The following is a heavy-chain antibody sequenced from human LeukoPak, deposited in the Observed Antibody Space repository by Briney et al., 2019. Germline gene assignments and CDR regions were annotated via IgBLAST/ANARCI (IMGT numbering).Heavy chain of an antibody. CDR1: GGSINSYY. D-gene: IGHD2/OR15-2a*01. J-gene: IGHJ3*02. CDR3: ARDRIAFDI. V-gene: IGHV4-59*01. Sequence: SETLSLTCTVSGGSINSYYWSWIRQPPGKGLEWIGYIYYSGRTNYNPSLESRVTISVDTSKNQFSLKLSSVTAADTAVYYCARDRIAFDIWGQGAMVTVSS. CDR2: IYYSGRT.